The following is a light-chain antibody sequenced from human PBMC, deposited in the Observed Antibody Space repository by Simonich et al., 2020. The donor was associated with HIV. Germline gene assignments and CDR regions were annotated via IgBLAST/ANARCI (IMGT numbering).Light chain of an antibody. V-gene: IGKV3-11*01. CDR2: DAS. J-gene: IGKJ2*01. Sequence: EIVLTQSPATLSLSPGERATLSCRASPSVSSYLAWYQQKPGQAPRLLIYDASNRATGIPARFSGSGSGTDFTLTISSLEPEDFAVYYCQQRFNWPPYTFGQGTKLESK. CDR1: PSVSSY. CDR3: QQRFNWPPYT.